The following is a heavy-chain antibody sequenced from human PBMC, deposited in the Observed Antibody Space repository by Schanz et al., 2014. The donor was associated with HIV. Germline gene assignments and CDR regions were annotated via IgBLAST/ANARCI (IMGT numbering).Heavy chain of an antibody. D-gene: IGHD2-2*01. CDR1: GGNFSSYG. CDR3: ARGVPVVDLLNYHGLDG. J-gene: IGHJ6*02. Sequence: QVQLVQSGAEVKKPGSSVKVSCKASGGNFSSYGISWVRQAPGQGLEWMGGIIPIFGTRNYAQKFQVRVTFTADKFTGTAYMELSSLRSEDTAVYYCARGVPVVDLLNYHGLDGRGQGTTVTVSS. CDR2: IIPIFGTR. V-gene: IGHV1-69*06.